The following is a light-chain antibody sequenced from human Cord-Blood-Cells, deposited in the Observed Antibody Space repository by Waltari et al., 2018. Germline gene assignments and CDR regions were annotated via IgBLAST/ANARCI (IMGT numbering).Light chain of an antibody. V-gene: IGKV1-39*01. Sequence: SRMTQSPSSLSASVGDRVTITCRASQSISSYLNWYQQKPGKAPKLLIYAASSLQSGVPSRFSGSGSGTDFTLTISSLQPEDFATYYCRQSYSTPRTFGQGTKVEIK. J-gene: IGKJ1*01. CDR1: QSISSY. CDR2: AAS. CDR3: RQSYSTPRT.